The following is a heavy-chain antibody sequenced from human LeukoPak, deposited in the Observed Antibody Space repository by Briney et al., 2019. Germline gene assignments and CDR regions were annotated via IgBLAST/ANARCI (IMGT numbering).Heavy chain of an antibody. CDR2: ITSGGNT. J-gene: IGHJ4*02. V-gene: IGHV3-53*01. D-gene: IGHD5-12*01. CDR1: GLTVSSNY. Sequence: GESLRLSCGASGLTVSSNYMNWVRQAPGKGLEWVSVITSGGNTYYADSVKGRFTTSRDNSKNTLYVQMNSLRAEDTAIYYCARGRGYRDYDRPLDYWGQGTLVTVSS. CDR3: ARGRGYRDYDRPLDY.